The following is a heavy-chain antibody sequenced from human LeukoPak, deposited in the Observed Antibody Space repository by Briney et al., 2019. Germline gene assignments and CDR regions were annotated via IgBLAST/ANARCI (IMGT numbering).Heavy chain of an antibody. D-gene: IGHD3-10*01. Sequence: SETLSLTCTVSGGSISNYYWSWIRQPPGKGLEWIGYIYYSGSTNYNPSLKSRVTISVDTSKNQFSLKLSSVTAADTAVYYCVRDYGSGIYYNSGFDPWGQGTLVTVSS. V-gene: IGHV4-59*01. J-gene: IGHJ5*02. CDR2: IYYSGST. CDR3: VRDYGSGIYYNSGFDP. CDR1: GGSISNYY.